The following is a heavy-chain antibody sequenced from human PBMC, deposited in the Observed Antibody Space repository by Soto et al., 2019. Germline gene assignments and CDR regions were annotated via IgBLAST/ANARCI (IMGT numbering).Heavy chain of an antibody. J-gene: IGHJ6*02. CDR1: GGSVSSGSYY. V-gene: IGHV4-61*01. CDR3: AGVHKWLRGYYYYYGMDV. D-gene: IGHD5-12*01. CDR2: IYYSGST. Sequence: QVQLQESGPGLVKPSETLSLTCTVSGGSVSSGSYYWSWIRQPPGKGLEWIGYIYYSGSTNYNPSLKSRVTISVDTSKNQFSLKLSSVAAADTAVYYCAGVHKWLRGYYYYYGMDVWGQGTTVTVSS.